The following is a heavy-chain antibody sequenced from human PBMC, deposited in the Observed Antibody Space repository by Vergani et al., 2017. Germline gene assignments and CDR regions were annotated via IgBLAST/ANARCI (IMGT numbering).Heavy chain of an antibody. CDR2: ISSSSSYT. V-gene: IGHV3-11*05. Sequence: QVQLVESGGGLVKPGGSLRLSCAASGFTFSDYYMSWIRQAPGKGLEWVSYISSSSSYTNYADSVKGRFTISRDNAKNSLYLQMNSLRAEDTAVYYCARDSSGWSLNYYYYGMDVWGQGTTVTVSS. CDR1: GFTFSDYY. CDR3: ARDSSGWSLNYYYYGMDV. J-gene: IGHJ6*02. D-gene: IGHD6-19*01.